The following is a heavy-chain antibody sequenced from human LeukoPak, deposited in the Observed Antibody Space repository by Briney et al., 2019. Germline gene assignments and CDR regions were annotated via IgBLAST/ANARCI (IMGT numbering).Heavy chain of an antibody. J-gene: IGHJ4*02. V-gene: IGHV3-23*01. D-gene: IGHD1-26*01. CDR2: VSASGDNT. Sequence: PGGSLRLSCAASGFTFSSNPMSWVRQAPAKGLEWVAAVSASGDNTYYADSVKGRFTISRDNSKNTLYLQMSSLRAEDTALYYCAKRYIGNYYFDYWGQGILVTVSS. CDR1: GFTFSSNP. CDR3: AKRYIGNYYFDY.